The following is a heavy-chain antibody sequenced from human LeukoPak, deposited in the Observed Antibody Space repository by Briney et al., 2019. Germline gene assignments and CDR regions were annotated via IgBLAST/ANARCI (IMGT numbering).Heavy chain of an antibody. Sequence: GGSLRLSCAASGFTSSSYSMNWVRQAPGKGLEWVSAISGSGEDTYYADSVRGRFTISRDNSENSLSLQMNRLRAEDTAVYHCARLSGTSGTSSRVLHYWGQGTLVTVSS. CDR3: ARLSGTSGTSSRVLHY. CDR1: GFTSSSYS. CDR2: ISGSGEDT. D-gene: IGHD1-1*01. J-gene: IGHJ4*02. V-gene: IGHV3-23*01.